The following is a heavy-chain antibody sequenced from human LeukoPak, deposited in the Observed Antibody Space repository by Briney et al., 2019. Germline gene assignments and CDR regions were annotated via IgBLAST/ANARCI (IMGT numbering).Heavy chain of an antibody. CDR1: GFTFSSYS. V-gene: IGHV3-21*01. Sequence: GGSLRLSCAASGFTFSSYSMNWVRQAPGKGLEWVSSISSSSSYIYYADSVKGRFTISRDNAKNSLYLQMNSLRAEDTAVYYCAREGGTDILWWPRAIAFDIWGQGTMVTVSS. D-gene: IGHD2-21*01. CDR3: AREGGTDILWWPRAIAFDI. CDR2: ISSSSSYI. J-gene: IGHJ3*02.